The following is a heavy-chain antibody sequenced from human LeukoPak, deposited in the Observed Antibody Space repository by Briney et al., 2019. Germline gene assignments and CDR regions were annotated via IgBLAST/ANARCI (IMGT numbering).Heavy chain of an antibody. J-gene: IGHJ5*01. D-gene: IGHD3-10*01. Sequence: GGSLRLSCAASGVTFSAHAMRWVRQPPGKGLEWVSAISGSNGRTHYADSLSGRFSISRDNTKNNLYLQMNSLRADHTAVYYWLEEVLHDGFVHYANYLDSWGHGTLVTVSS. CDR2: ISGSNGRT. CDR1: GVTFSAHA. V-gene: IGHV3-23*01. CDR3: LEEVLHDGFVHYANYLDS.